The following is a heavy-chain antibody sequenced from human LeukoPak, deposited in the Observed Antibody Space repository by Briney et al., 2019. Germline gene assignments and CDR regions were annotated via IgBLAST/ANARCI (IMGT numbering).Heavy chain of an antibody. J-gene: IGHJ4*02. V-gene: IGHV3-21*01. D-gene: IGHD5-12*01. CDR1: GFTFSSYS. CDR3: ARVSDAYDYFFDY. CDR2: VSRRSSFI. Sequence: GGSLRLSCAASGFTFSSYSMNWVRQAPGKGLEWVSSVSRRSSFIFYAESVQGRFTISRDDAKDSLFLQLNSLRAEDTAVYYCARVSDAYDYFFDYWGQGTLVTVSS.